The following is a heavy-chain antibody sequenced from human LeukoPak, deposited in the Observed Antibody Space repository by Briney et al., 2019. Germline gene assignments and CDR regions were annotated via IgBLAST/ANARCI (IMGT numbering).Heavy chain of an antibody. Sequence: SSETLSLTCAVYGGSFSCYYWSWIRQPPGKGLEWIGEINHSGSTNYNPSLKSRVTISVDTSKNQFSLKLSSVTAADTAVYYCARGYPAASDYWGQGTLVTVSS. V-gene: IGHV4-34*01. CDR3: ARGYPAASDY. CDR2: INHSGST. D-gene: IGHD2-2*01. CDR1: GGSFSCYY. J-gene: IGHJ4*02.